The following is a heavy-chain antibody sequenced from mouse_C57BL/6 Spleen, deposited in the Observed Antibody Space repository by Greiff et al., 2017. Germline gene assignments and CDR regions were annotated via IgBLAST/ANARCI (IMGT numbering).Heavy chain of an antibody. CDR2: ISSGSSTI. V-gene: IGHV5-17*01. Sequence: EVQLVESGGGLVKPGGSLKLSCAASGFTFSDYGMHWVRQAPEKGLEWVAYISSGSSTIYYADTVKGRFTISRDNAKNTLFLQMTSLRSEDTAMYYCARQAGTRYWYFDVWGTGTTVTVSS. CDR1: GFTFSDYG. J-gene: IGHJ1*03. CDR3: ARQAGTRYWYFDV. D-gene: IGHD4-1*01.